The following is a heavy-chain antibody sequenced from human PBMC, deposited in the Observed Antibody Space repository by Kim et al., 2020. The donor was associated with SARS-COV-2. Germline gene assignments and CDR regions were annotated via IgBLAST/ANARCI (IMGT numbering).Heavy chain of an antibody. CDR1: GYTFTSYY. D-gene: IGHD3-3*01. CDR3: ARDPWRPDSYYTYYYYYGMDV. Sequence: ASVKVSCKASGYTFTSYYMHWVRQAPGQGLEWMGIINPSGGSTSYAQKFQGRVTMTRDTSTSTVYMELSSLRSEDTAVYYCARDPWRPDSYYTYYYYYGMDVWGQGTTVTVSS. CDR2: INPSGGST. J-gene: IGHJ6*02. V-gene: IGHV1-46*01.